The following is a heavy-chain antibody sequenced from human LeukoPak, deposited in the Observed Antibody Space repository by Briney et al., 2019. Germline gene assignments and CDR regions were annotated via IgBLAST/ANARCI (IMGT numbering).Heavy chain of an antibody. CDR3: AKDAGAPGTSDWYFDL. CDR2: ISTSGGST. D-gene: IGHD3-10*01. Sequence: SGGSLRLSCAASGFSLRNKAMTWVPQAPAKGLEWVAAISTSGGSTSYADSVKGRFTISRDVSKSTLSLQMHSLRVEDTATYYCAKDAGAPGTSDWYFDLWGRGTLVTVSS. V-gene: IGHV3-23*01. J-gene: IGHJ2*01. CDR1: GFSLRNKA.